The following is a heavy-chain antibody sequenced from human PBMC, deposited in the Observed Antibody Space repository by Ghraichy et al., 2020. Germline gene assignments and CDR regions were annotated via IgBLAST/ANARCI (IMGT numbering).Heavy chain of an antibody. D-gene: IGHD3-9*01. Sequence: GGSLRLSCAASGFTFSNAWMSWVRQAPGKRLEWVGRIKSKTDGGTTDYAAPVKGRFTISRDDSKNTLYLQMNSLKTEDTAVYYCTTEQYYDILTGYWGVDYWGQGTLVTVSS. CDR2: IKSKTDGGTT. V-gene: IGHV3-15*01. CDR1: GFTFSNAW. J-gene: IGHJ4*02. CDR3: TTEQYYDILTGYWGVDY.